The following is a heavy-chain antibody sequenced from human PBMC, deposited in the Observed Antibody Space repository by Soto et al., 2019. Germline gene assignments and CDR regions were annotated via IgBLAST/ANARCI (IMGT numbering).Heavy chain of an antibody. D-gene: IGHD2-15*01. V-gene: IGHV1-69*01. Sequence: ARQTPEQGRSWMVGIIPILSTENYAHKFQGRVTITADESTSTDYMELSSLSSEDTAVYYCSREPHFCNLDGLDPWSQGPLVTVSS. CDR3: SREPHFCNLDGLDP. CDR2: IIPILSTE. J-gene: IGHJ5*02.